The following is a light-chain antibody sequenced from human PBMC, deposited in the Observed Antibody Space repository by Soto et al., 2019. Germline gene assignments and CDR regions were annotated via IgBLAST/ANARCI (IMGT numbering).Light chain of an antibody. J-gene: IGKJ4*01. Sequence: EIVMTQTPLSLSVTPGQSASISCRSSQTLLHSNGKSYLYWYLQKAGQAPQLLIYEVSKRFSGVPDRFSGSGAGQDFTLKISRVEAEDVGVYFCLQSLHFPLTFGGGTKVEIK. CDR2: EVS. CDR3: LQSLHFPLT. CDR1: QTLLHSNGKSY. V-gene: IGKV2D-29*01.